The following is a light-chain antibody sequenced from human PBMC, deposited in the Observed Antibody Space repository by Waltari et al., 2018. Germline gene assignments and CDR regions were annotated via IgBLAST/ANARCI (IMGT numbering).Light chain of an antibody. J-gene: IGLJ3*02. V-gene: IGLV2-14*03. CDR1: SSYVGTYNY. CDR2: DFS. CDR3: SSYITTNTLEL. Sequence: QSALTQPASVSGSPGQSITISCTGTSSYVGTYNYVSWYQQHPDKAPKPLFYDFSYRPSGVSYRFSGSKSGNTASLTISGLQAEDEADYYCSSYITTNTLELFGGGTSLTVL.